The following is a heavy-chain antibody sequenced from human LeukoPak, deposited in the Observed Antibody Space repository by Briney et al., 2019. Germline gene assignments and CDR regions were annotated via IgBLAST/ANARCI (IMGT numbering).Heavy chain of an antibody. CDR3: ARAGKDSSGYSEYYFDY. CDR1: GGTFSSYA. V-gene: IGHV1-69*13. Sequence: ASVKVSCQASGGTFSSYAISWVRQAPGQGLEWMGGIIPIFGTANYAQKFQGRVTITADESTSTAYMELSSLRSEDTAVYYCARAGKDSSGYSEYYFDYWGQGTLVTVSS. D-gene: IGHD3-22*01. CDR2: IIPIFGTA. J-gene: IGHJ4*02.